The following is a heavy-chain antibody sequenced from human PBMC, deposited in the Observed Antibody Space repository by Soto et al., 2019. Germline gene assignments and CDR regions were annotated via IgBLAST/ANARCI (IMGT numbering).Heavy chain of an antibody. J-gene: IGHJ4*02. CDR2: ISYDGSNK. CDR1: GFTFCSYG. D-gene: IGHD3-3*01. V-gene: IGHV3-30*18. CDR3: AKAFEVLEWLGNYFDY. Sequence: QVQLVESGGGVVQPGRSLRLSCAASGFTFCSYGMHWVRQAPGKGLEWVAVISYDGSNKYYADSVKGRFTISRDNSKNTLYLQMNSLRAEDTAVYYCAKAFEVLEWLGNYFDYWGQGTLVTVSS.